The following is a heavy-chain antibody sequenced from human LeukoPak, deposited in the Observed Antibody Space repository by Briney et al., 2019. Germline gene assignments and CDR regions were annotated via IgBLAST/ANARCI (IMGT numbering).Heavy chain of an antibody. CDR1: GFTFSSYS. CDR3: ARGGGDYEDQDYFDY. V-gene: IGHV3-21*01. Sequence: GGSLRLSCAASGFTFSSYSMNWVRQAPGKGLEWVSSISSSSSYIYYADSVKGRFTISRDNAKNSLYLQMNSLRAEDTAVYYCARGGGDYEDQDYFDYWGQGTLVTVSS. CDR2: ISSSSSYI. J-gene: IGHJ4*02. D-gene: IGHD4-17*01.